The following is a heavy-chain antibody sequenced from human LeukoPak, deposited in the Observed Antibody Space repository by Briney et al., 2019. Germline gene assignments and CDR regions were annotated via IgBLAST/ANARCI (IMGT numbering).Heavy chain of an antibody. Sequence: GGSLRLSCAASGFTFSSYEMNWVRQAPGTGLEWVSSISSGGSYIYYADSVKGRFTISRDNAKNSLYLQMNSLRAEGTAVYYCARADPYEDWGQGTLVTVSS. D-gene: IGHD3-3*01. CDR2: ISSGGSYI. CDR3: ARADPYED. V-gene: IGHV3-21*01. CDR1: GFTFSSYE. J-gene: IGHJ4*02.